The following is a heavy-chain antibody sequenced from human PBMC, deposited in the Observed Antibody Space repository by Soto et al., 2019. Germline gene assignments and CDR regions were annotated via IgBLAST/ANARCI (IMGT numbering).Heavy chain of an antibody. J-gene: IGHJ4*02. CDR2: ISAYNGNT. CDR1: GYTFTSYG. V-gene: IGHV1-18*01. Sequence: QVQLVQSGAEVKKPGASVKVSCKASGYTFTSYGISWVRQAPGQGLEWMGWISAYNGNTNYAQKLQGRVTMTTDTSTSTAYMELRSLRSDDTAVYYCASSHVDDFWSGYPVIYFAYWGQGTLVTVSS. D-gene: IGHD3-3*01. CDR3: ASSHVDDFWSGYPVIYFAY.